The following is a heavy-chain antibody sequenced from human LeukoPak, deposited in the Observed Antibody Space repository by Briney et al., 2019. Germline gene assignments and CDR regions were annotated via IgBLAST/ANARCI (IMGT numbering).Heavy chain of an antibody. CDR2: ISSGSNYI. CDR1: GFTFSSYA. D-gene: IGHD4-17*01. Sequence: PGGSLRLSCAASGFTFSSYAMSWVRLAPGEGLEWVSSISSGSNYIYYADSVKGRFTISRDNAKNSLSLQMNSLRAEDTAVYYCARGPYGDHYFDYWGQGTLITVSS. J-gene: IGHJ4*02. CDR3: ARGPYGDHYFDY. V-gene: IGHV3-21*01.